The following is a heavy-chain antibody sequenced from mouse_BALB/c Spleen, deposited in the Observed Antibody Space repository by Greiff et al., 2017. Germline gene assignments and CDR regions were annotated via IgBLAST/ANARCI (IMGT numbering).Heavy chain of an antibody. CDR3: ARDGSYESFDY. CDR2: ISSGGSYT. CDR1: GFTFSSYA. J-gene: IGHJ2*01. V-gene: IGHV5-9-4*01. D-gene: IGHD1-1*02. Sequence: EVKLVESGGGLVKPGGSLKLSCAASGFTFSSYAMSWVRQSPEKRLEWVAEISSGGSYTYYPDTVTGRCTISRDNAKNTLYLEMSSLRSEDTAMYYCARDGSYESFDYWGQGTTLTVSS.